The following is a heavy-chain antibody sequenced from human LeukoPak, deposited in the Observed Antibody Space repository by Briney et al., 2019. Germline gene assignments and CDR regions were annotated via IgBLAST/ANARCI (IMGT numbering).Heavy chain of an antibody. CDR2: ISAYTGHT. J-gene: IGHJ4*02. V-gene: IGHV1-18*01. CDR1: VHTFASYG. CDR3: ASRLE. D-gene: IGHD1-1*01. Sequence: ASVMVSCKTSVHTFASYGISWVRQAPGQGLEWMGWISAYTGHTNYAQKFQGRVTITADESTSTAYMELSSLRSEDTAVYYCASRLEWGQGTLVTVSS.